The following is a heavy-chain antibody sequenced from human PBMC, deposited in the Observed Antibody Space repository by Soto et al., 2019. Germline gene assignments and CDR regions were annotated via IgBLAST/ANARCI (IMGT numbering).Heavy chain of an antibody. D-gene: IGHD3-10*01. J-gene: IGHJ3*02. CDR1: GYSFSIYS. Sequence: GESLKISCKGSGYSFSIYSIAWVRRMPGKGLEWMGIFNPADSQTRYSPSFEGQVTFSTDGSITTAYLHWGSLKASDTGMYYCARVSNYLNWFPEAFDIWGQGTMVTVSS. CDR2: FNPADSQT. CDR3: ARVSNYLNWFPEAFDI. V-gene: IGHV5-51*01.